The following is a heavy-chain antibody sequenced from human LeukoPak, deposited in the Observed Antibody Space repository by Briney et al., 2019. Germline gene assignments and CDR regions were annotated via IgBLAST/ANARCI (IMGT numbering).Heavy chain of an antibody. J-gene: IGHJ6*02. V-gene: IGHV1-46*01. CDR2: INPSGGST. CDR3: ASSYCSSTSCHDYYYYGMDV. Sequence: ASVKVSCKASGYTFTSYYMQWVGQAPGQGLEWMGIINPSGGSTRYAQKFQGRVTMNRDTSTSTVYMELSSLRSEDTAVYYCASSYCSSTSCHDYYYYGMDVWGQGTTVTVSS. D-gene: IGHD2-2*01. CDR1: GYTFTSYY.